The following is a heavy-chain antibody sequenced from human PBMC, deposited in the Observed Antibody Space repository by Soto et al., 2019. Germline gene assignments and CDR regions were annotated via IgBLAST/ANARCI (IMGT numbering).Heavy chain of an antibody. Sequence: EVQLVESGGGLIQPGGSLRLSCAASGFTVSSNYMSWVRQAPGKGLEWVSVISGSGGSTYYADSVKGRFTISRDNSKNTLYLQMNSLRAEDTAVYYCAKDGYCGGDCYDAFDIWGQGTMVTVSS. D-gene: IGHD2-21*02. CDR2: ISGSGGST. CDR1: GFTVSSNY. J-gene: IGHJ3*02. V-gene: IGHV3-23*04. CDR3: AKDGYCGGDCYDAFDI.